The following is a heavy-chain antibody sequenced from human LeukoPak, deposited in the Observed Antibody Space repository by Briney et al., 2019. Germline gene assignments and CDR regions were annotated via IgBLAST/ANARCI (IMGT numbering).Heavy chain of an antibody. D-gene: IGHD4-17*01. J-gene: IGHJ4*02. CDR2: IRDSGIP. Sequence: GGSLRLSCAASGFTFNTYPMNWVRQAPGKGLEWISHIRDSGIPDYADSVKGRFTISRDNAKNSLYLQLNSLRAEDTAVYYCARDHDYAFDNWGQGTLVTVSS. CDR1: GFTFNTYP. V-gene: IGHV3-69-1*01. CDR3: ARDHDYAFDN.